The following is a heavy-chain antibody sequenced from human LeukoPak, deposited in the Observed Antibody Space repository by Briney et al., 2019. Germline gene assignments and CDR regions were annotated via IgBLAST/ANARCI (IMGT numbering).Heavy chain of an antibody. Sequence: PGGSLRLSCAASGFTFSNYWMSWVRQAPGKGLEWVANIKPDGSEKYFVDSVKGRFTFSRDNAENSLYLLMNSLRAEDTAVYYCARSALDSSGYPFDYWGQGTLVTVSS. V-gene: IGHV3-7*03. J-gene: IGHJ4*02. CDR1: GFTFSNYW. D-gene: IGHD3-22*01. CDR3: ARSALDSSGYPFDY. CDR2: IKPDGSEK.